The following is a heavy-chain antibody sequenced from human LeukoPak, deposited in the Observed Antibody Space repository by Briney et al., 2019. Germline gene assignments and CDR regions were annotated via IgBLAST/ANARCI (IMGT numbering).Heavy chain of an antibody. Sequence: PGRSLRLSCAASGFTFSSYAMHWVRQAPGKGLEGVAVISYDGSNKYYADSVKGRFTISRDNSKNTLYLQMNSLRAEDTAVYYCARVRGGVFDYWGQGTLVTVSS. CDR3: ARVRGGVFDY. CDR1: GFTFSSYA. D-gene: IGHD3-10*01. CDR2: ISYDGSNK. V-gene: IGHV3-30-3*01. J-gene: IGHJ4*02.